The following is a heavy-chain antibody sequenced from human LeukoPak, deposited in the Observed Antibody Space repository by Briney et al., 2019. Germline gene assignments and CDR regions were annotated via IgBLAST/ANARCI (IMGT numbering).Heavy chain of an antibody. CDR3: AGFERWTGTVYLDY. J-gene: IGHJ4*02. Sequence: ASVKVSCKASGYTFTSYGISWVRQASGQGLEWMGWISAYNGNTNYAQKLQGRVTMTTDTSTSTAYMELRSLRSDDTAVYYCAGFERWTGTVYLDYWGQGTLVTVSS. CDR1: GYTFTSYG. CDR2: ISAYNGNT. D-gene: IGHD3/OR15-3a*01. V-gene: IGHV1-18*01.